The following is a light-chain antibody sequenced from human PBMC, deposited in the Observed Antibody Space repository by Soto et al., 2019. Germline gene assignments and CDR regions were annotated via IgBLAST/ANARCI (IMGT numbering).Light chain of an antibody. V-gene: IGKV3-20*01. Sequence: EVVLPQSPATLSVSPGERATLSCLASESVSRNLAWYQQKPGQAPRLLIYGASSRATGIPDRFSGSGSGTDFTLTISRLEPEDFAVYYCQQYGSSPTTFGQGTKVDIK. CDR2: GAS. CDR3: QQYGSSPTT. J-gene: IGKJ1*01. CDR1: ESVSRN.